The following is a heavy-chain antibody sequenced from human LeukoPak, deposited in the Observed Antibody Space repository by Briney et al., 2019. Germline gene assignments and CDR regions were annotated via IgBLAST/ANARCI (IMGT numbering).Heavy chain of an antibody. CDR3: AGSDSSGYYYVSDY. CDR2: IYHSGST. V-gene: IGHV4-39*07. D-gene: IGHD3-22*01. J-gene: IGHJ4*02. CDR1: GGSISSSYYY. Sequence: PSETLSLTCTVSGGSISSSYYYWGWIRQPPGKGLEWIGEIYHSGSTNYNPSLKSRVTISVDKSKNQFSLKLSSVTAADTAVYYCAGSDSSGYYYVSDYWGQGTLVTVSS.